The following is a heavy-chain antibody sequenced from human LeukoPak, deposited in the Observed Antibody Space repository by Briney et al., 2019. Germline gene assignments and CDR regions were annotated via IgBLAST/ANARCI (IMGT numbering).Heavy chain of an antibody. CDR2: IYHSGST. J-gene: IGHJ2*01. V-gene: IGHV4-39*07. Sequence: SETLSLTCTVSGGSISSSSYYWGWIRQPPGKGLEWIGSIYHSGSTYYNPSLKSRVTISVDTSKDQFSLKLSSVTAADTAVYYCARGNRIAAAGTDWYFDLWGRGTLVTVSS. CDR1: GGSISSSSYY. CDR3: ARGNRIAAAGTDWYFDL. D-gene: IGHD6-13*01.